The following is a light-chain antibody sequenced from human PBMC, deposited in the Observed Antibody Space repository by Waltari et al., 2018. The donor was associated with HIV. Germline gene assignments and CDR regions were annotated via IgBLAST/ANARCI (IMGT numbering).Light chain of an antibody. V-gene: IGLV1-47*01. CDR1: SSNIGSNY. CDR2: RNN. J-gene: IGLJ2*01. Sequence: QSVLTQPPSASGTPGQRVTISCSGSSSNIGSNYVFWYQQLPGTAPKLLIYRNNQRPSGVPDRFSGSKSGTSASLAIRGLRSEDEADYYCQSYDASLSGVIFGGGTELTVL. CDR3: QSYDASLSGVI.